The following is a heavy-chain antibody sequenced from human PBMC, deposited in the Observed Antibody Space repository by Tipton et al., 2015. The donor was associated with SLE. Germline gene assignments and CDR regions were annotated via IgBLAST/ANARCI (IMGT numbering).Heavy chain of an antibody. J-gene: IGHJ4*02. V-gene: IGHV4-39*07. Sequence: TLSLTCAVYGGSFSSYSWGWIRQPPGKGLEWIGTIYFSGTSYYNPSLQSRVIISVDTSKNQFSLKLSSVTAADTAFYYCARLRSDWQMTDYYFDYWGQGTLVTVSS. D-gene: IGHD6-19*01. CDR1: GGSFSSYS. CDR3: ARLRSDWQMTDYYFDY. CDR2: IYFSGTS.